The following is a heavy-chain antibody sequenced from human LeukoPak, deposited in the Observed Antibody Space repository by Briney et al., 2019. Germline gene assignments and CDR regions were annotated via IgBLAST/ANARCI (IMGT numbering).Heavy chain of an antibody. D-gene: IGHD6-13*01. CDR3: ARDAGGLAAAGTGFDY. CDR1: GFTFSSYA. V-gene: IGHV3-30-3*01. CDR2: ISYDGSNK. Sequence: GGSLRLSCAASGFTFSSYAVHWVRQAPGKGLEWVAVISYDGSNKYYADSVKGRFTISRDNSKNTLYLQMNSLRAEDTAVYYCARDAGGLAAAGTGFDYWGQGTLVTVSS. J-gene: IGHJ4*02.